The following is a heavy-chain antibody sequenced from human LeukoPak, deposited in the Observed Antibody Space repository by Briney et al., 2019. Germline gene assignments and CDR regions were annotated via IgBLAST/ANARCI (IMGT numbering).Heavy chain of an antibody. J-gene: IGHJ4*02. D-gene: IGHD6-13*01. CDR3: ARVTSRWEYYFDY. CDR1: GFSFSSYA. V-gene: IGHV3-30-3*01. CDR2: ISFDGSNK. Sequence: GRSLRLSCAASGFSFSSYAMHWVRQAPGKGLEWVAVISFDGSNKYYADFVKGRFTISRDNSKNTLYLQMNSLRAEDTAVYYCARVTSRWEYYFDYWGQGTLVTVSS.